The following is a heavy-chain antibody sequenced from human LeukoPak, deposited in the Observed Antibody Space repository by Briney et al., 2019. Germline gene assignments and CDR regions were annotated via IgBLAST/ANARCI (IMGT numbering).Heavy chain of an antibody. CDR2: ISSSSSYI. Sequence: GGSLRLSCAASRFTFSSYSMNWVRQAPGKGLEWVSSISSSSSYIYYADSVKGRFTISRDNAKNSLYLQMNSLRAEDTAVYYCARGGYSYGDRPYYYYYYMDVWGKGTTVTVSS. CDR1: RFTFSSYS. D-gene: IGHD5-18*01. CDR3: ARGGYSYGDRPYYYYYYMDV. V-gene: IGHV3-21*01. J-gene: IGHJ6*03.